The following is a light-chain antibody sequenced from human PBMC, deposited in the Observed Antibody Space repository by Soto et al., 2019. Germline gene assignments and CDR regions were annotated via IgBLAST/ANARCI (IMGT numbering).Light chain of an antibody. V-gene: IGLV2-14*01. Sequence: QSVLTQPASVSGSPGQSITISCTGTSSDVGGYNYVSWYQQHPGKAPKLMIYEVSYRPSGVSNRFSGSKSGYTASLTISGLQAEDEADYYCSSYTSSSTLVFGTGTKVTV. CDR1: SSDVGGYNY. CDR3: SSYTSSSTLV. CDR2: EVS. J-gene: IGLJ1*01.